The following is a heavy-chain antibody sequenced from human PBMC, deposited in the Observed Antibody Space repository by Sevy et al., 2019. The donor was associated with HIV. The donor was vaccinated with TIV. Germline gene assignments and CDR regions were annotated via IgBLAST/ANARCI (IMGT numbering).Heavy chain of an antibody. V-gene: IGHV4-59*08. CDR1: GGSITSLY. Sequence: SETLSLTCTVSGGSITSLYWNWIRQPPGKGLEWIANICYNSHINYNPYHKSRVTSSLDTSTNQFSLRLSSVTAADTAMYYCVGENAWGRGYSWGQGTLVTVSS. D-gene: IGHD1-26*01. CDR3: VGENAWGRGYS. CDR2: ICYNSHI. J-gene: IGHJ4*02.